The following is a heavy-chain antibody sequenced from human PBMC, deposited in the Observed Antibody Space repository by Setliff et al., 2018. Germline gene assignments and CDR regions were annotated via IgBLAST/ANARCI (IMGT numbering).Heavy chain of an antibody. J-gene: IGHJ4*02. CDR3: GRGSVVPAIAVGY. Sequence: SETLSLTCTVSGDSISSRRNYWGWFRQPAGKELEWIGQIYTSWSTNYNPSLKSRVTMSVDTSKNHFSLNLTSGTDADTAAYYCGRGSVVPAIAVGYWGQGTLVTVAS. V-gene: IGHV4-61*09. D-gene: IGHD2-15*01. CDR2: IYTSWST. CDR1: GDSISSRRNY.